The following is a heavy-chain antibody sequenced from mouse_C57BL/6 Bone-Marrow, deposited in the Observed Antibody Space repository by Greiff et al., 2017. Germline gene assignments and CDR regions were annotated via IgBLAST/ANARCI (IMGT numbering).Heavy chain of an antibody. Sequence: EVKLMESGGGLVKPGGSLKLSCAASGFTFSSYAMSWVRQTPEKRLEWVATISDGGSYTYYPDNVKGRFTISRDNAKNNLYLQMSHLKSEDTAMYYCARGGYYSNSVYYFDYWGQGTTLTVSS. CDR1: GFTFSSYA. D-gene: IGHD2-5*01. J-gene: IGHJ2*01. CDR3: ARGGYYSNSVYYFDY. CDR2: ISDGGSYT. V-gene: IGHV5-4*03.